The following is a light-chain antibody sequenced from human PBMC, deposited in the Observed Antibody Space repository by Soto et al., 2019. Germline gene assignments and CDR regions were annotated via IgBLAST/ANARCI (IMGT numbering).Light chain of an antibody. CDR3: EAWDDSLNGRV. CDR2: SNT. Sequence: QSVRTQPPSASGTPGQRVSISCSGGSSNIGRNTVNWYQQVPGTAPKLLIYSNTQRPSGVPDRLSGSKSGTSASLAISGLQSEDEADYYCEAWDDSLNGRVFGTGTQLTVL. V-gene: IGLV1-44*01. CDR1: SSNIGRNT. J-gene: IGLJ1*01.